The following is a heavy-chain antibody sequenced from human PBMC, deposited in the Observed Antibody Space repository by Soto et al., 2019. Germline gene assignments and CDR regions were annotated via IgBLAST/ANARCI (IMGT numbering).Heavy chain of an antibody. V-gene: IGHV3-23*01. Sequence: HPGGSLRLSCAASGFAFSSYTMSWVRQTPGKGLEWVSSISASGGSTYYGDSLKGRFTISRDNSKNTLNLHIKSLGVEDSAVYYCAKERGGFARGWEYYDFWGQGTQVTVSS. D-gene: IGHD6-19*01. J-gene: IGHJ4*02. CDR3: AKERGGFARGWEYYDF. CDR2: ISASGGST. CDR1: GFAFSSYT.